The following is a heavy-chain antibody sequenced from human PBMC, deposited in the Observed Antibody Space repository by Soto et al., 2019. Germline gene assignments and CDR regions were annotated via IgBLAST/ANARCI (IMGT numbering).Heavy chain of an antibody. Sequence: SETLSLTCAVYGGSFSGYYWSWIRQPPGKGLEWIGEINHSGSTNYNPSLKSRVTISVDTSKNQFSLKLSSVTAADTAVYYCARGRANRYCSSTSCYTSAFFHYYYYMDVWGKGTTVTVSS. V-gene: IGHV4-34*01. CDR1: GGSFSGYY. CDR2: INHSGST. D-gene: IGHD2-2*02. CDR3: ARGRANRYCSSTSCYTSAFFHYYYYMDV. J-gene: IGHJ6*03.